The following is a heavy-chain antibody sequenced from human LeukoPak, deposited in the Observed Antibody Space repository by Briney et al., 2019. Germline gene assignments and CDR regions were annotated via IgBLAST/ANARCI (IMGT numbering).Heavy chain of an antibody. Sequence: GGSLRLSCAASGFILSSYAMSWVRQVPGKGLECLANIKEDGSETYYADSVKGRFTISRDNPKNLLFLQINSLRVEDTAVYYCARETPRRGETRDGYRWGQGTLVTVSS. CDR1: GFILSSYA. CDR2: IKEDGSET. J-gene: IGHJ4*02. D-gene: IGHD5-24*01. CDR3: ARETPRRGETRDGYR. V-gene: IGHV3-7*01.